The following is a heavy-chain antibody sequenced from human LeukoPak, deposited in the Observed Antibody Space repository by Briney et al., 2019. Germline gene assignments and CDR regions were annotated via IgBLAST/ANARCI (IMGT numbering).Heavy chain of an antibody. CDR3: ARQYRHVTMIVVVIDWFDP. V-gene: IGHV4-34*01. CDR1: GFIFSTSS. J-gene: IGHJ5*02. CDR2: INHSGST. Sequence: GSLRLSCAASGFIFSTSSMNWVRQTPGKGLEWIGEINHSGSTNYNPSLKSRVTISVDTSKNQFSLKLSSVTAADTAVYYCARQYRHVTMIVVVIDWFDPWGQGTLVTVSS. D-gene: IGHD3-22*01.